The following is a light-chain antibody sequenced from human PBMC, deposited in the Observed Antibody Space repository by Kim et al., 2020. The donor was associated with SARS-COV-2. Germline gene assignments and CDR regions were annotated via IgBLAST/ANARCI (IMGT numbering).Light chain of an antibody. J-gene: IGLJ2*01. CDR1: SSDVGGYNY. V-gene: IGLV2-8*01. CDR3: SSYAASRTFL. CDR2: EVT. Sequence: QSALTQPPSASGSPGQSVTISCTGTSSDVGGYNYVSWYQQHQGKAPRLMIYEVTKRPSGVPDRFSGSKSGNTASLTVSGLQADDEAHYYCSSYAASRTFLVGGGTKVTVL.